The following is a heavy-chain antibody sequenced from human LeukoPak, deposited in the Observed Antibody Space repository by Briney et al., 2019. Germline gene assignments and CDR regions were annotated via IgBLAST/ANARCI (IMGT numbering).Heavy chain of an antibody. Sequence: GGSLRLSCAASGFTFSSYGMHWVRHAPGKGLEWVAVISYDGSNKYYADSVKGRFTISRDNSKNTLYLQMNSLRAEDTAVYYCASRAIAVANARGQGTLVTVSS. J-gene: IGHJ4*02. CDR1: GFTFSSYG. D-gene: IGHD6-19*01. CDR2: ISYDGSNK. V-gene: IGHV3-30*03. CDR3: ASRAIAVANA.